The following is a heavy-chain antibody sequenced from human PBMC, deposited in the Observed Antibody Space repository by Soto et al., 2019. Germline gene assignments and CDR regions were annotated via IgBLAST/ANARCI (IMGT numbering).Heavy chain of an antibody. CDR2: INAGNGNT. Sequence: ASVKVSCKASGYTFTSYAMHWVRQAPGQRLEWMGWINAGNGNTKYSQKFQGRVTITRDTSTSTAYMELSSLRSEATAVYYCARVGGGLLWFGEVVSSGYYSDMAVWGKGTTVTVSS. CDR1: GYTFTSYA. D-gene: IGHD3-10*01. CDR3: ARVGGGLLWFGEVVSSGYYSDMAV. V-gene: IGHV1-3*01. J-gene: IGHJ6*03.